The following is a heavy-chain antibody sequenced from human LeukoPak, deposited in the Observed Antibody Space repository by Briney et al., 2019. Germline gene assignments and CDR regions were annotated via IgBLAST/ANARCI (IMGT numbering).Heavy chain of an antibody. CDR2: IKSKTDGGTT. J-gene: IGHJ4*02. CDR1: GFAFSNAW. V-gene: IGHV3-15*01. Sequence: PGGSLRLSCAASGFAFSNAWMSWVRQAPGKGLEWVGRIKSKTDGGTTDYAAPVKGRFTISRDDSKNTLYLQMNSLKTEDTAVYYCTTTSSSLHEYAYWGQGTLVTVSS. D-gene: IGHD6-13*01. CDR3: TTTSSSLHEYAY.